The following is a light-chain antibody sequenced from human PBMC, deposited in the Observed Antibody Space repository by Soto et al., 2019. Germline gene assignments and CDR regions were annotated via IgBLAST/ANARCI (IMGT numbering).Light chain of an antibody. J-gene: IGKJ5*01. CDR3: QQLFDSPIT. Sequence: DIQMTQSPSTLSASVGDRVTITCRASQSLNIWLAWYQQKPGKAPKLLIYAASTLESGVPSRFSATVSGTEFSLTITSLQPEDFATYYCQQLFDSPITFGQGTRLEIK. CDR2: AAS. CDR1: QSLNIW. V-gene: IGKV1-5*01.